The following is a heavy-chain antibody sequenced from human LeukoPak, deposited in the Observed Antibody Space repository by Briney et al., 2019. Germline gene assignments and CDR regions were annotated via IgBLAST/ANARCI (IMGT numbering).Heavy chain of an antibody. J-gene: IGHJ4*02. CDR3: ARGDGNY. V-gene: IGHV3-72*01. Sequence: GRSLRLSCAASGFTFSSYPMHWVRQAPGKGLEWVGRIRNKANSYTTEYAASVKGRFTISRDDSKNSVYLQMNSLKTEDTAVYYCARGDGNYWGQGTLVTVSS. CDR1: GFTFSSYP. CDR2: IRNKANSYTT. D-gene: IGHD1-26*01.